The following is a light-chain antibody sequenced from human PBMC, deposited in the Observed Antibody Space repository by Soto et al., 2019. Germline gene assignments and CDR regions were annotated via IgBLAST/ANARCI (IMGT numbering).Light chain of an antibody. CDR1: SGHSSYA. CDR2: LNSDGSH. CDR3: QTWGTGVV. Sequence: QPVLTQSPSASASXGAXXKXTCTLSSGHSSYAIAWHQQQPEKGPRYLMKLNSDGSHSKGDGIPDRFSGSSSGAERYLTISSLQSEDEADYYCQTWGTGVVFGGGTKLTVL. J-gene: IGLJ2*01. V-gene: IGLV4-69*01.